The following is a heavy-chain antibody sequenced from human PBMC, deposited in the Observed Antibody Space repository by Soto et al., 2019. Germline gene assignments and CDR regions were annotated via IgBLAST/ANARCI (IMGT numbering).Heavy chain of an antibody. D-gene: IGHD2-2*01. J-gene: IGHJ4*02. CDR2: INHSGST. CDR3: AHCSSTSCYENY. CDR1: GGSFSGYY. Sequence: LSLTCAVYGGSFSGYYWSWIRQPPGKGLEWIGEINHSGSTNHNPSLKSRVTISVDTSKNQFSLKLSSVTAADTAVYYCAHCSSTSCYENYWGQGTLVTVSS. V-gene: IGHV4-34*01.